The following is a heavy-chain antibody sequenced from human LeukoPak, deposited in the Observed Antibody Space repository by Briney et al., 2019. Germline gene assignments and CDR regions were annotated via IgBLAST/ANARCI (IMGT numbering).Heavy chain of an antibody. V-gene: IGHV3-74*01. Sequence: GGSLRLSCAASGFTLSSYWMFWVRQAPGKGLVWVSRINSDGSSTIYADSVKGRFTMSRDNAKNTLYLQMNSLRAEDTAVYYCARYSGSYSFEYWGQGTLVTVSS. CDR1: GFTLSSYW. CDR2: INSDGSST. D-gene: IGHD1-26*01. J-gene: IGHJ4*02. CDR3: ARYSGSYSFEY.